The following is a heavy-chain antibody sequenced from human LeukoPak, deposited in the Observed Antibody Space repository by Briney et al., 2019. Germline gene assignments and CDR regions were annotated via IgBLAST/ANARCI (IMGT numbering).Heavy chain of an antibody. CDR3: AREPLRCSYDKCFVKFYFDY. Sequence: ASVKVSCKASGYTFRSHYLHWVRQAPGQGLEWMGMINPSGGTTTYARKFQGRVTMTRDTSTSTVYMELNSLTSEDTAAFYCAREPLRCSYDKCFVKFYFDYWGQGTLVTVSS. CDR2: INPSGGTT. CDR1: GYTFRSHY. V-gene: IGHV1-46*01. D-gene: IGHD3-10*01. J-gene: IGHJ4*02.